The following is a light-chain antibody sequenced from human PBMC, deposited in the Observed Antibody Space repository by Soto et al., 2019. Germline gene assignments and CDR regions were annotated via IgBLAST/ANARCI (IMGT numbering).Light chain of an antibody. J-gene: IGKJ2*01. V-gene: IGKV3-20*01. Sequence: EIVLTQSPVTLSLSPGERATLSCRASQSVTSKYLVWYQQKPGQAPRLLIYAASSRATGIPARFSSSGSGTDFSLTISRLEPEDFAVYYCHQYGSSPYTFGQGTRLESK. CDR2: AAS. CDR1: QSVTSKY. CDR3: HQYGSSPYT.